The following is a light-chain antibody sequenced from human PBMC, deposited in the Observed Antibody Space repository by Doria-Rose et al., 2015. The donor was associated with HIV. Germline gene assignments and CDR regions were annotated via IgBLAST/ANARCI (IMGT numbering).Light chain of an antibody. CDR3: HQYGTSWT. CDR2: DGS. V-gene: IGKV3-20*01. Sequence: TQSPGTLALSPGERAARSCRASQRFSSTYLAWYQQKPGQAPSLLIYDGSTRATGIPDRFSASGSGTDFTLTTNRLEPEDFALYYCHQYGTSWTFGQGTKVEI. CDR1: QRFSSTY. J-gene: IGKJ1*01.